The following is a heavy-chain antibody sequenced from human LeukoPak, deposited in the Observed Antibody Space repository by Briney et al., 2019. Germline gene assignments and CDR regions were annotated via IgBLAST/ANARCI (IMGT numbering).Heavy chain of an antibody. Sequence: GGSLRLSCAASGFTFRSYSMNWVRQAPGKGLEWVSSISSTSSYIYYADSVKGRFTISRDNAKNSLYLQMNSLTAEDTAVYHCARASSGWAVDLYYFDYWGQGTLVTVSS. D-gene: IGHD6-19*01. J-gene: IGHJ4*02. CDR1: GFTFRSYS. CDR3: ARASSGWAVDLYYFDY. V-gene: IGHV3-21*01. CDR2: ISSTSSYI.